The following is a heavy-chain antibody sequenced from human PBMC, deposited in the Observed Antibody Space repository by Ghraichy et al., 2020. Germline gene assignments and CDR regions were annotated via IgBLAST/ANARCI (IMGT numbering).Heavy chain of an antibody. D-gene: IGHD2-21*01. CDR2: IRSGSEYI. J-gene: IGHJ3*02. CDR3: ARDVGVIWAFDI. V-gene: IGHV3-21*01. Sequence: GGSLRLSCAASGFTFSSFRMAWVRQAPGKGLEWVPSIRSGSEYIYSADSVKGRFTISRDNANKVLYLQMNSLRAEDTAVYYCARDVGVIWAFDIWGQGTLVSVSS. CDR1: GFTFSSFR.